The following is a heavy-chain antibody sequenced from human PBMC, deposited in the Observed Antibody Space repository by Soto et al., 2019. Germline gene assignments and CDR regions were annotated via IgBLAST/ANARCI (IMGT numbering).Heavy chain of an antibody. CDR2: INPNSGGT. Sequence: ASVKVSCKASGYTFTGYYMHWVRQAPGQGLEWMGWINPNSGGTNYAQKFQGWVTMTRGTSISTAYMELSRLRSDDTAVYYCARDRSPGADDAFDIWGQGTMVTVSS. CDR3: ARDRSPGADDAFDI. D-gene: IGHD7-27*01. J-gene: IGHJ3*02. CDR1: GYTFTGYY. V-gene: IGHV1-2*04.